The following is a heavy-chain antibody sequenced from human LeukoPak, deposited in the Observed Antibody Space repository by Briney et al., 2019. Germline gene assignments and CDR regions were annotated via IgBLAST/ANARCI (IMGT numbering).Heavy chain of an antibody. CDR3: AKTGDGVRFLEWLTDY. CDR1: GFTFSSYA. D-gene: IGHD3-3*01. CDR2: ITGSGDST. Sequence: PGGSLRLSCAASGFTFSSYAMSWVRQAPGKGLEWVSAITGSGDSTYYADSVKGRFTISRDNSKNTLYLQMNSLRAEDTAVYYCAKTGDGVRFLEWLTDYWGQGTLVTVSS. J-gene: IGHJ4*02. V-gene: IGHV3-23*01.